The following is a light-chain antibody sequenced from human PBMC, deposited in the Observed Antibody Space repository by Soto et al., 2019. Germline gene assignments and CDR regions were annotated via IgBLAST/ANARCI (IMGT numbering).Light chain of an antibody. CDR3: SSYTSSNTWV. Sequence: QSVLTQPASVSGSPGQSITISCTGTSRDVGYYNFVSWYQQHPGKAPKLMIYEVSNRPSGVSNRFSGSKSGNTASLTISGLQAEDEADYFCSSYTSSNTWVFGGGTKGTVL. CDR2: EVS. V-gene: IGLV2-14*01. J-gene: IGLJ3*02. CDR1: SRDVGYYNF.